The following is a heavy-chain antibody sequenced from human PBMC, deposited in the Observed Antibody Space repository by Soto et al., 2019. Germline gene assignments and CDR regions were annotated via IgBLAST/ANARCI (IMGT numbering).Heavy chain of an antibody. D-gene: IGHD2-2*01. CDR2: ISGSGGST. CDR1: GFTFSSYA. Sequence: VGSLRLSCAASGFTFSSYAMSWVRQAPGKGLEWVSAISGSGGSTYYADSVKGRFTISRDNSKNTLYLQMNSLRAEDTAVYYCAKERGPWCSSTSCYAYYYYGMDVWGQGTTVTVSS. V-gene: IGHV3-23*01. CDR3: AKERGPWCSSTSCYAYYYYGMDV. J-gene: IGHJ6*02.